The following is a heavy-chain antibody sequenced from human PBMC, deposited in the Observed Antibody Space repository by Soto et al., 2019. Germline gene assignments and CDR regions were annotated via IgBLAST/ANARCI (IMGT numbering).Heavy chain of an antibody. CDR2: INPRRGGT. V-gene: IGHV1-46*03. CDR1: AYTFTSYY. J-gene: IGHJ3*01. D-gene: IGHD6-13*01. Sequence: QVQLVQSGAEVKKPGASVRVSCKASAYTFTSYYVHWVRQAPGQGPEWMGMINPRRGGTDYAQEFQGRVPMTRDTSPATVYMELSSLRSEDTAIYYCTRSIITTAGTDAFDLGGQGTLVTVSS. CDR3: TRSIITTAGTDAFDL.